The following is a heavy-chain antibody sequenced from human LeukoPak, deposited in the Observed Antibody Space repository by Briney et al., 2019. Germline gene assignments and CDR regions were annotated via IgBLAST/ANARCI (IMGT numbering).Heavy chain of an antibody. CDR3: ARQTGSGLFILP. CDR1: GVSISSSYSY. V-gene: IGHV4-39*01. CDR2: INYTGNT. J-gene: IGHJ4*02. Sequence: PSGTLCLSCTVSGVSISSSYSYWGWIRQPPGMGLEWIGSINYTGNTYYNASLRSQVSISIDTSNNQFSLKLTSVTAADTAVYYCARQTGSGLFILPGGQGTLVTVSS. D-gene: IGHD3/OR15-3a*01.